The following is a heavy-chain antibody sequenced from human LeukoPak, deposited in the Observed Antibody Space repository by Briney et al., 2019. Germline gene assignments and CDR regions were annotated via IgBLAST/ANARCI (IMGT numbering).Heavy chain of an antibody. D-gene: IGHD3-10*01. J-gene: IGHJ6*03. CDR3: ARGRAPQYYYGPGSYYYYYMDV. CDR2: INHSGST. Sequence: KPSETLSLTCAVYGGSFSGYYWSWIRQPPGKGLEWIGEINHSGSTNYNPSLKSRVTISVDTSKNQFSLKLSSVTAADTAVYYCARGRAPQYYYGPGSYYYYYMDVWGKGTTVTVSS. CDR1: GGSFSGYY. V-gene: IGHV4-34*01.